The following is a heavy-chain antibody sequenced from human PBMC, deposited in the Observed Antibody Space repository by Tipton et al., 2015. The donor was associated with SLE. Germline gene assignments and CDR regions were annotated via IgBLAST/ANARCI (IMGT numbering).Heavy chain of an antibody. V-gene: IGHV4-4*02. J-gene: IGHJ6*02. D-gene: IGHD4-11*01. CDR1: GFTLSSYG. CDR3: ARGPDYSNYYFYRMDV. Sequence: SLRLSCAASGFTLSSYGMNWVRQPPGKGLEWIGEIYHSGTTNYNPSLKSRITISLDKSNNHFSLRLSSLTAADTAVYYCARGPDYSNYYFYRMDVWGQGTTVTVSS. CDR2: IYHSGTT.